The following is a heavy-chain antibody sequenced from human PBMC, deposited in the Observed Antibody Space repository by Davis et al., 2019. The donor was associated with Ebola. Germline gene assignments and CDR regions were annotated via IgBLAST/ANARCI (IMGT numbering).Heavy chain of an antibody. D-gene: IGHD5-18*01. Sequence: MPSETLSLTCTVSGGSISSYYWSWIRQPPGKGLEWIGYFYYSGSTNYNPSLKSRVTISVDTSKNQFSLKLSSVTAADTAVYYCARHGDTAMVWDYWGQGTLVTVSS. CDR2: FYYSGST. J-gene: IGHJ4*02. V-gene: IGHV4-59*08. CDR1: GGSISSYY. CDR3: ARHGDTAMVWDY.